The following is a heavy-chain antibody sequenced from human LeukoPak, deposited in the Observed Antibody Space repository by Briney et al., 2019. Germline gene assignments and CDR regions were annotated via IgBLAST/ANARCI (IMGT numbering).Heavy chain of an antibody. CDR3: ARVVVITKWYFDL. J-gene: IGHJ2*01. V-gene: IGHV1-69*05. D-gene: IGHD3-22*01. CDR1: GGTFISYA. Sequence: SVKVSCKASGGTFISYAISWVRQAPGQGLEWMGGIIPIFGTANYAQKFQGRVTITTDESTSTAYMELSSPRSEDTAVYYCARVVVITKWYFDLWGRGTLVTVSS. CDR2: IIPIFGTA.